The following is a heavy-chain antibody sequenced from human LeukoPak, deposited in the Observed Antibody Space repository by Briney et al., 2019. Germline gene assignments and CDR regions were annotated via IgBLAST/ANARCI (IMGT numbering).Heavy chain of an antibody. V-gene: IGHV4-39*07. CDR3: ARGTKRAYYFDY. Sequence: PSETLSLTCTVSGGSISSFTYYWGWIRQPPGKGLEWIGNVHYRGATSYNPSLRSRPTISIDTSKNQFSLRLSSVTAADTAVYYCARGTKRAYYFDYWGQGTLVTVSS. J-gene: IGHJ4*02. CDR1: GGSISSFTYY. D-gene: IGHD2-8*01. CDR2: VHYRGAT.